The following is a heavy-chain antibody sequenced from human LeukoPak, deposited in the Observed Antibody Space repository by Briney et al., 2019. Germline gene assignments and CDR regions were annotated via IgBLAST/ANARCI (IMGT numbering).Heavy chain of an antibody. J-gene: IGHJ4*02. D-gene: IGHD5-24*01. CDR2: ISSSSSYT. CDR1: GFTFSDYY. Sequence: GGSLRLSCAASGFTFSDYYMSWIRQAPGKGLEWVSYISSSSSYTNYADSVKGRFTISRDNAKNSLYLQMSSLRAEDTAVYYCARNRDGYLHFDHWGQGTLVTVSS. CDR3: ARNRDGYLHFDH. V-gene: IGHV3-11*06.